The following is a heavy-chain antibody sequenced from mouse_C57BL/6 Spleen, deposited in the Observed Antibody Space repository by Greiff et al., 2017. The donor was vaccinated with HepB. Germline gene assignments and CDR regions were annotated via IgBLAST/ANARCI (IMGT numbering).Heavy chain of an antibody. CDR1: GYTFTSYW. Sequence: QVQLQQPGAELVKPGASVKLSCKASGYTFTSYWMQWVKQRPGQGLEWIGEIDPSDSYTNYNQKFKGKATLTVDTSSSTAYMQLSSLTSEDSAVYYGARGTAQSYAMDYWGQGTSVTVSS. CDR2: IDPSDSYT. CDR3: ARGTAQSYAMDY. D-gene: IGHD3-3*01. J-gene: IGHJ4*01. V-gene: IGHV1-50*01.